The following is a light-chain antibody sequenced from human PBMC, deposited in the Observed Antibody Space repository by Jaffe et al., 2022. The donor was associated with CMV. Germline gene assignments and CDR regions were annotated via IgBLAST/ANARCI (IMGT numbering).Light chain of an antibody. CDR1: QSIYKY. CDR3: HQRIKWPWT. V-gene: IGKV3-11*01. CDR2: DAT. Sequence: DIVLTQSPATLSLSPGERATLSCRASQSIYKYLAWYQQKPGQAPRLLIYDATNRAPDIPPRFSGSGSGTDFTLTISSLDPEDFAVYFCHQRIKWPWTFGQGTKLEIK. J-gene: IGKJ2*01.